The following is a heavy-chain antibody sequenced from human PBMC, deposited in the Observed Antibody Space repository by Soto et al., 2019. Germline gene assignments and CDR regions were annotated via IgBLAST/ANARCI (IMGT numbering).Heavy chain of an antibody. CDR2: ISGSGGTT. J-gene: IGHJ4*02. CDR3: AKADGDYYDSSGPTDY. D-gene: IGHD3-22*01. V-gene: IGHV3-23*01. CDR1: GFTFSSYA. Sequence: EVHLLESGGGLVQPGGSPRLSCAASGFTFSSYAMNWVRQAPGKGLEWVSAISGSGGTTNYADSVKGRFTISRDNSKNTLYLQMNSLRAEDTAVYYCAKADGDYYDSSGPTDYWGQGTLVTVSS.